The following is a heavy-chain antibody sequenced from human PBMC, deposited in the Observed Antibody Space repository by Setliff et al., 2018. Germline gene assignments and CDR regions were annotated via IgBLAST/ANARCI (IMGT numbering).Heavy chain of an antibody. J-gene: IGHJ5*02. CDR2: INVSGGSA. D-gene: IGHD1-7*01. CDR3: ARDQFRNSGGLYS. Sequence: ASVKVSCKTSGYSFISYYMYWVRQAPGQGLEWMGIINVSGGSASYAQKFQGRVTIFRDNSKNTLYLQMSSLRADDTAMYYCARDQFRNSGGLYSWGQGILVTVSS. V-gene: IGHV1-46*01. CDR1: GYSFISYY.